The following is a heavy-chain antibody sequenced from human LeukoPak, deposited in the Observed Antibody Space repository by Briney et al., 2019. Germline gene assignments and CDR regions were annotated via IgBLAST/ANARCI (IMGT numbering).Heavy chain of an antibody. V-gene: IGHV3-23*01. CDR1: GFTFSSYE. CDR3: AKGGITMIVVVILDYFDY. CDR2: ISGSGGST. Sequence: GGSLRLSCAASGFTFSSYEMNWVRQAPGKGLEWVSAISGSGGSTYYADSVKGRFTISRDNSKNTLYLQMNSLRAEDTAVYYCAKGGITMIVVVILDYFDYWGQGTLVTVSS. J-gene: IGHJ4*02. D-gene: IGHD3-22*01.